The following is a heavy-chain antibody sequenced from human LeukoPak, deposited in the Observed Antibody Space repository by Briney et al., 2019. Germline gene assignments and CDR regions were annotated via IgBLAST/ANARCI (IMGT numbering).Heavy chain of an antibody. CDR2: ISSSGSTI. J-gene: IGHJ6*02. Sequence: GGSLRLSCAASGFTFSDYYMSWIRQAPGKGLEWVSYISSSGSTIYYADSVKGRFTISRDNAKNSLYLQMNSLRAEDTAVHYCARDQAGYSSGRSDDYYYYGMDVWGQGTTVTVSS. CDR1: GFTFSDYY. CDR3: ARDQAGYSSGRSDDYYYYGMDV. V-gene: IGHV3-11*01. D-gene: IGHD6-19*01.